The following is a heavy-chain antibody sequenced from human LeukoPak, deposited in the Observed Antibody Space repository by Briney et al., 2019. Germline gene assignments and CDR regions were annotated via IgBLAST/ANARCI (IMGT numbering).Heavy chain of an antibody. CDR2: ISAYNGNT. Sequence: ASLKVSCKASGYTFTSYGISWVRQAPGQGLEWMGWISAYNGNTHYAQKLQGRVTMTTDTSTSTAYMELRSLRSDDTAVYYCARDHEPPYSSSWYGYWGQGTLVTVSS. CDR1: GYTFTSYG. V-gene: IGHV1-18*01. D-gene: IGHD6-13*01. J-gene: IGHJ4*02. CDR3: ARDHEPPYSSSWYGY.